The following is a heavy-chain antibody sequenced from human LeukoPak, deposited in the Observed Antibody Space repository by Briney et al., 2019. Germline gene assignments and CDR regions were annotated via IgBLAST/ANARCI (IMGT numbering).Heavy chain of an antibody. CDR3: ARGPGPGLGMTRYFDY. CDR2: TSGSGINI. D-gene: IGHD7-27*01. Sequence: PGGSLRLSCAASGFTFSSYEMSWVRQAPGKGLEWVSYTSGSGINIYYADSVKGRFTISRDNAKNSLYLQMSSLRVDDTAVYYCARGPGPGLGMTRYFDYWGQGTLVTVSS. V-gene: IGHV3-48*03. J-gene: IGHJ4*02. CDR1: GFTFSSYE.